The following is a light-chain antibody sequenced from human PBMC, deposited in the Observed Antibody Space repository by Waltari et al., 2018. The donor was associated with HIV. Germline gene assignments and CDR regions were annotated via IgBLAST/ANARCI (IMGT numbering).Light chain of an antibody. Sequence: QSALTQPASVSGSPGQSITISCTGTSSDVGGYNSVSWYQPHPGKAPKLMIYDVSKRPSGVSNRFSGSKSGNTASLTISGLQAEDEADYYCSSYTSSSTYVFGTGTKVTVL. J-gene: IGLJ1*01. CDR1: SSDVGGYNS. CDR3: SSYTSSSTYV. V-gene: IGLV2-14*01. CDR2: DVS.